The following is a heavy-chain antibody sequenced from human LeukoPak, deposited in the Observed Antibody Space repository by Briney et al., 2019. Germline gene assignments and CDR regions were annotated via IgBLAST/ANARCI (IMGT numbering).Heavy chain of an antibody. D-gene: IGHD2-15*01. CDR2: IYYSGST. V-gene: IGHV4-39*07. CDR1: GGSISSSGYY. CDR3: ARTQGYCSGGSCPYYYDSSGQDAFDI. Sequence: ASETLSLTCTVSGGSISSSGYYWGWIRQPPGKGLEWIGSIYYSGSTYYNPSLKSRVTISVDTSKNQFSLKLSSVTAADTAVYYCARTQGYCSGGSCPYYYDSSGQDAFDIWGQGTMVTVSS. J-gene: IGHJ3*02.